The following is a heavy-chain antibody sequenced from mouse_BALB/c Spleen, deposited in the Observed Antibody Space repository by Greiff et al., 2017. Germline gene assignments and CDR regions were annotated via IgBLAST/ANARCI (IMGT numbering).Heavy chain of an antibody. Sequence: QVQLKQPGAELVRPGASVKLSCKASGYTFTSYWINWVKQRPGQGLEWIGNIYPSDSYTNYNQKFKDKATLTVDKSSSTAYMQLSSPTSEDSAVYYCTRGTARYFDVWGAGTTVTVSS. D-gene: IGHD1-2*01. CDR2: IYPSDSYT. CDR3: TRGTARYFDV. V-gene: IGHV1-69*02. CDR1: GYTFTSYW. J-gene: IGHJ1*01.